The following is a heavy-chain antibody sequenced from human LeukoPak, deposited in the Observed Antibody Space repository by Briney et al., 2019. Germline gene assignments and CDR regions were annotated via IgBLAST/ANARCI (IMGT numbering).Heavy chain of an antibody. CDR2: ISAYNGNT. J-gene: IGHJ4*02. CDR3: ARDLKITIFGVLPWDYFDY. D-gene: IGHD3-3*01. Sequence: ASVKVSCKASGGTFTSYAISWVRQAPGQGLEWMGWISAYNGNTNYAQKLQGRVTMTTDTSTSTAYMELGSLRSDDTALYYCARDLKITIFGVLPWDYFDYWGQGTLVTVSS. V-gene: IGHV1-18*01. CDR1: GGTFTSYA.